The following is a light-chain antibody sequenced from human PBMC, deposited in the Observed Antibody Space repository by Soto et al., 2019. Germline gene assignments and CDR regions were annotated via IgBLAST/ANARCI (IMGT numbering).Light chain of an antibody. Sequence: EIVLTQSPGTLSLAPGERATLSCRASQSISSRYLGWYQQRFGQAPRLLIYGASSRATGIPDCFSGSGSGTDITLTIASLEPEDFAVYYCQQYGSPPWTFGQGTKVDIK. V-gene: IGKV3-20*01. J-gene: IGKJ1*01. CDR1: QSISSRY. CDR2: GAS. CDR3: QQYGSPPWT.